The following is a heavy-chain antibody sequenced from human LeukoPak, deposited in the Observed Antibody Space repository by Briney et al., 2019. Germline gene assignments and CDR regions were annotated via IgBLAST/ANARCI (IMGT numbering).Heavy chain of an antibody. V-gene: IGHV1-18*01. CDR3: AGGGYDSSSYSYFDF. J-gene: IGHJ4*02. CDR1: NYNFRNYG. CDR2: ITDYNSNT. D-gene: IGHD3-22*01. Sequence: ASVKVSCKAFNYNFRNYGISWVRQAPGQGPEWMGWITDYNSNTYYAQNFRDRATMTIYTSANTAYLELRSLRSDDTAVYYCAGGGYDSSSYSYFDFWGPGTLVTVSS.